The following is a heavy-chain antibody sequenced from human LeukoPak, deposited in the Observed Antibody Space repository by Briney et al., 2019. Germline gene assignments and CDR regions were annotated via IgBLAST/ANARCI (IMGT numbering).Heavy chain of an antibody. D-gene: IGHD7-27*01. CDR1: GFTFSNYW. J-gene: IGHJ6*02. CDR3: ATYKNWVAGDV. CDR2: IKQDGSEI. Sequence: GGSLRLSCAASGFTFSNYWMGWVRQAPGKGLEWVANIKQDGSEIYYVDSVKGRFTISRDTAKDSLYLQMNSLRVEDTAVYYCATYKNWVAGDVWGQGTTVSVSS. V-gene: IGHV3-7*01.